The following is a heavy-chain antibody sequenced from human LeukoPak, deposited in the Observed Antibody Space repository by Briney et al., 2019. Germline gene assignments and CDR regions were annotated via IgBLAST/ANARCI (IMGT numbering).Heavy chain of an antibody. CDR1: GYTFTNYA. CDR3: ARDEGAKIAFHI. D-gene: IGHD1-26*01. V-gene: IGHV1-3*03. CDR2: INAANGYA. Sequence: ASVKVSCKASGYTFTNYAMHWVRQAPGQRPEWLGWINAANGYAKYSQELQGRVIITRDTSASTAYMELSSLRFEDTAVYYCARDEGAKIAFHIWGQGTMVTVSS. J-gene: IGHJ3*02.